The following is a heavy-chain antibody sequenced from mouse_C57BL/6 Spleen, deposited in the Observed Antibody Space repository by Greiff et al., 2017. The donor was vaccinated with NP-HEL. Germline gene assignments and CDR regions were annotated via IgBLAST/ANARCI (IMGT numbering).Heavy chain of an antibody. CDR3: EILGDDQYYFDY. J-gene: IGHJ2*01. Sequence: QVQLQQSGAELVRPGSSVKLSCTASGYTFTSYWMHWVKQRSIQGLEWIGNIDPSDSATHYNQKFKDQATLTVDKSSSTAFMQFSRLTSEDSADYYCEILGDDQYYFDYWGQGTTLTVSS. V-gene: IGHV1-52*01. CDR2: IDPSDSAT. CDR1: GYTFTSYW.